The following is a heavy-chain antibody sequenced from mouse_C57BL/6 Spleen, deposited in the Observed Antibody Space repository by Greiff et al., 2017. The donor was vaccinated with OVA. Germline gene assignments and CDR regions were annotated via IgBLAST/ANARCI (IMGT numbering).Heavy chain of an antibody. CDR1: GYTFTDYY. J-gene: IGHJ1*03. CDR3: ARGLCDGYSYWYFDV. CDR2: IYPGSGNT. V-gene: IGHV1-76*01. Sequence: VQLQQSGAELVRPGASVKLSCKASGYTFTDYYINWVKQRPGQGLEWIARIYPGSGNTYYNEKFKGKATLTAEKSSSTAYMQLSSLTSEDSAVYFCARGLCDGYSYWYFDVWGTGTTVTVSS. D-gene: IGHD2-3*01.